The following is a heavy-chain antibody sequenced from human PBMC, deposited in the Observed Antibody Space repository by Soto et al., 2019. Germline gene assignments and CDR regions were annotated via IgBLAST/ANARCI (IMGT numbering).Heavy chain of an antibody. CDR1: GFTFSSYA. CDR3: AKDLGWGELPNEYFQH. V-gene: IGHV3-23*01. D-gene: IGHD1-26*01. J-gene: IGHJ1*01. CDR2: ISGSGGST. Sequence: GGSLRLSCAASGFTFSSYAMSWVRQAPGKGLEWVSAISGSGGSTYYADSVKGRFTISRDNSKNTLYLQMNSLRAEDTAVYYCAKDLGWGELPNEYFQHWGQGTLVTVSS.